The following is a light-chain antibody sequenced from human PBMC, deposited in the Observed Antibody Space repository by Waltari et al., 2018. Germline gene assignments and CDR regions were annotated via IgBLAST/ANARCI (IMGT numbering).Light chain of an antibody. CDR3: LSYAGDNGYF. J-gene: IGLJ1*01. CDR1: SSDVGGYNY. V-gene: IGLV2-8*01. Sequence: QSALTQPPSASGSPGQSVTISCTGTSSDVGGYNYVSWYQQLPGKAPKLIITDVYKRPSGVPDRVSGSKSGNTASLTVSGLQAEDEADYFCLSYAGDNGYFFGTGTRVTVL. CDR2: DVY.